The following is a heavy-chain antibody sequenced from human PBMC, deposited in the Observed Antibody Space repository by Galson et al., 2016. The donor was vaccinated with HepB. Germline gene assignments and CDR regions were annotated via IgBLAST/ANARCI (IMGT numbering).Heavy chain of an antibody. CDR1: GFSVSGKY. J-gene: IGHJ3*02. CDR3: EGYSDPFDI. D-gene: IGHD3-22*01. CDR2: IFSGDAT. Sequence: LRLSCAASGFSVSGKYMSWARQAPGKGLEWVSAIFSGDATYYSDSVKGRFTISRDRSKNTLYLQMNNPRAEDTAIYYCEGYSDPFDIWGQGTMVTVSS. V-gene: IGHV3-53*01.